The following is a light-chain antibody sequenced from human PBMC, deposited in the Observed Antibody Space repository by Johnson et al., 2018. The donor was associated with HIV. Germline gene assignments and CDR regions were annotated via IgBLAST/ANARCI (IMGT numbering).Light chain of an antibody. CDR3: GTWDSSLSAGV. Sequence: QPVLTQPPSVSAAPGQKVTISCSGSSSNIGNNYVSWYQQVPGTAPKLLIYDNNKRPSGIPDRFSGSKSGTSATLGITRLQPGDEADYYCGTWDSSLSAGVFGTGTWVTVL. CDR1: SSNIGNNY. CDR2: DNN. V-gene: IGLV1-51*01. J-gene: IGLJ1*01.